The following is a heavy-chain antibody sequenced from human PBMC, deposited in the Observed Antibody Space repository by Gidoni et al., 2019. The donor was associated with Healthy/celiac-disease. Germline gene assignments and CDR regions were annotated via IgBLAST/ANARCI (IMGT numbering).Heavy chain of an antibody. J-gene: IGHJ6*02. CDR3: ARVFDYGDYAGYGMDV. CDR2: ISSSSSTI. CDR1: GFTFSSYS. V-gene: IGHV3-48*02. D-gene: IGHD4-17*01. Sequence: EVQLVESGGGLVQPGGSLRLSCAASGFTFSSYSMNWVRQAPGKGLEWVSYISSSSSTIYYADSVKGRFTISRDNAKNSLYLQMNSLRDEDTAVYYCARVFDYGDYAGYGMDVWGQGTTVTVSS.